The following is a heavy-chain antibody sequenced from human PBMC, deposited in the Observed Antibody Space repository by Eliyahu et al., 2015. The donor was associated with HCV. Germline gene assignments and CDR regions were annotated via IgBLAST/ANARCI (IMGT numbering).Heavy chain of an antibody. CDR3: ARTYDILSAYYPDPYYFDY. J-gene: IGHJ4*02. D-gene: IGHD3-9*01. CDR2: IPFKDEK. CDR1: GFSLTNAKMG. V-gene: IGHV2-26*01. Sequence: QVTLKESGPVLVKPTETLTLTCTVSGFSLTNAKMGVSWIRQPPGKALEWLAPIPFKDEKSYHTSLKTRLTISKDTSKSQVVLTMTNMDPVDTATYYCARTYDILSAYYPDPYYFDYWGQGTLVTVSS.